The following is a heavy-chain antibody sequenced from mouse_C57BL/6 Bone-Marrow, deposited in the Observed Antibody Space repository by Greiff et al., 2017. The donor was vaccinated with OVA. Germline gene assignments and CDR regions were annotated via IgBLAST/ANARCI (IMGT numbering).Heavy chain of an antibody. CDR3: ARRYSNYVGFAY. CDR2: IYPKSGNP. J-gene: IGHJ3*01. V-gene: IGHV1-81*01. CDR1: GYTFTSYG. Sequence: VQLQQSGAELARPGASVKLSCKASGYTFTSYGISWVKQRPGQGLEWIGEIYPKSGNPYYNEKFKGKATLTADKSSSTAYMELRSLTSEDSAVYFCARRYSNYVGFAYWGQGTLVTVSA. D-gene: IGHD2-5*01.